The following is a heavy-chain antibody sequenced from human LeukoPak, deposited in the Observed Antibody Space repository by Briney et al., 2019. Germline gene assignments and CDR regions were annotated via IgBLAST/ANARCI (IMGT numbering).Heavy chain of an antibody. J-gene: IGHJ4*02. V-gene: IGHV4-61*02. D-gene: IGHD2/OR15-2a*01. CDR3: ATDTYMDTFNY. CDR1: GGLISSGSSY. Sequence: PSETLSLTCTVSGGLISSGSSYWSWLRQPAGKGLEWIGRIYSSGSIDYNPSLKGRVSFSVDTSKNQFSLKLSSVTAADTAVYYCATDTYMDTFNYWGQGTLVTVSS. CDR2: IYSSGSI.